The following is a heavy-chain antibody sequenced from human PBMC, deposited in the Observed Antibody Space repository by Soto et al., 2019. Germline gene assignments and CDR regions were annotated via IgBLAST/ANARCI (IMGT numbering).Heavy chain of an antibody. D-gene: IGHD3-22*01. Sequence: SETLSLTCAVYGGSFSGYYWSWIRQPPGKGLEWIGEINHSGSTNYNPSLKSRVTISVDTSKNQFSLKLSSVTAADTAVYYCARGMSSGYYSYYYYGMDVWGQGTTVTV. V-gene: IGHV4-34*01. J-gene: IGHJ6*02. CDR3: ARGMSSGYYSYYYYGMDV. CDR1: GGSFSGYY. CDR2: INHSGST.